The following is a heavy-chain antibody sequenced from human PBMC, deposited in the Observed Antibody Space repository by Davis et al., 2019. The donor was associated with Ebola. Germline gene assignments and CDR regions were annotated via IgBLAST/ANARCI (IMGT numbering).Heavy chain of an antibody. Sequence: GESLKISCAASGFTFSSYAMSWVRQAPGKGLEWVSAISGSGGSTYYADSVKGRFTISRDNAKNSLYLQMNSLRAEDTAVYYCAREAHCSSTSCYTYYFDYLGQGTLVTVSS. D-gene: IGHD2-2*02. CDR2: ISGSGGST. J-gene: IGHJ4*02. CDR3: AREAHCSSTSCYTYYFDY. CDR1: GFTFSSYA. V-gene: IGHV3-23*01.